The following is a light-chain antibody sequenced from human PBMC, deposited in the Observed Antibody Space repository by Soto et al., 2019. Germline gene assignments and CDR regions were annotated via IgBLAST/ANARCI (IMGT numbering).Light chain of an antibody. CDR1: QSVSSN. CDR2: GAS. V-gene: IGKV3-15*01. CDR3: RQYSNWLMYT. J-gene: IGKJ2*01. Sequence: EIVMTQSPATLSVSPGERATLSCRASQSVSSNLAWYQQKPGQAPRLLIYGASTRATGIPARFSGSGSGTKLTLTIISSLSQEVAVYYFRQYSNWLMYTFGQGTKLEIK.